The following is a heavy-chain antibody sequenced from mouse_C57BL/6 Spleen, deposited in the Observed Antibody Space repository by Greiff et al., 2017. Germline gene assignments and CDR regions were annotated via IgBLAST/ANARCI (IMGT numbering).Heavy chain of an antibody. CDR3: ARWGNYFDY. Sequence: VQLKESGPELVKPGASVKISCKASGYSFTGYYMNWVKQSPEKSLEWIGEINPSTSGTTYNQKLKAKTTLTVDKSSSTAYMQLKSLTSEDPAVYYCARWGNYFDYWGQGTTLTVSS. J-gene: IGHJ2*01. CDR2: INPSTSGT. V-gene: IGHV1-42*01. CDR1: GYSFTGYY.